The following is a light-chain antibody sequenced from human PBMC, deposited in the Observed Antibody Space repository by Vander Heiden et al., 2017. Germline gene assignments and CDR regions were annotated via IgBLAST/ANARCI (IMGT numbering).Light chain of an antibody. V-gene: IGLV1-40*01. CDR3: QSYDSSLSGSV. CDR1: GSNIGAGYD. Sequence: QSLLTQPPPVSGAPGQRATISCTGSGSNIGAGYDVHWYQQHPGTAPKLIIYGNSNRPSGVPDRFSGSKSGTSASLAITGLQAEDEADYYCQSYDSSLSGSVFGGGTKLTVL. J-gene: IGLJ3*02. CDR2: GNS.